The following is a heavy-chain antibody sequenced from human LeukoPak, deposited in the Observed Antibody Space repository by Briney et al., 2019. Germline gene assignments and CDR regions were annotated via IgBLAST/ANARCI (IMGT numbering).Heavy chain of an antibody. J-gene: IGHJ3*02. D-gene: IGHD3-16*01. V-gene: IGHV3-9*03. Sequence: GRSLRLSCAASGFTFDDYAMHWVRQAPGKGPEWVSGISWNSGSIGYADSVKGRFTISRDNAKNSLYLQMNSLRAEDMALYYCAKEGVSAFDIWGQGTMVTVSS. CDR1: GFTFDDYA. CDR2: ISWNSGSI. CDR3: AKEGVSAFDI.